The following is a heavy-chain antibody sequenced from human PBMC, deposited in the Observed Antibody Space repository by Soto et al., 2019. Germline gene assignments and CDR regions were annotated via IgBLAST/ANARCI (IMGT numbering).Heavy chain of an antibody. CDR1: GFTFSSYC. Sequence: GGSLRLSCVVSGFTFSSYCMNWVRQAPGKGLEWISYISRTSSAIFYADSVKGRFTVSRDNAKNSLYLQMNSLRDDDTAVYYCARVYLRDETYDGMDVWGQGTTVTVSS. D-gene: IGHD3-10*01. CDR2: ISRTSSAI. CDR3: ARVYLRDETYDGMDV. J-gene: IGHJ6*02. V-gene: IGHV3-48*02.